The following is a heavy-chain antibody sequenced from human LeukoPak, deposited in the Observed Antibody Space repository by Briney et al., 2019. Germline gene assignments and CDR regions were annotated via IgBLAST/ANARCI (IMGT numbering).Heavy chain of an antibody. CDR3: ARPSGAVDY. V-gene: IGHV3-9*01. CDR1: GFTFDDYA. Sequence: PGGSLRLSCAASGFTFDDYAMHWVRQAPGKGLEWVSGISWNSGSIGYADSVKGRFTISRDNAKNSLYLQMNSLRAEDTAVYYCARPSGAVDYWGQGTLVTVSS. J-gene: IGHJ4*02. CDR2: ISWNSGSI. D-gene: IGHD1-14*01.